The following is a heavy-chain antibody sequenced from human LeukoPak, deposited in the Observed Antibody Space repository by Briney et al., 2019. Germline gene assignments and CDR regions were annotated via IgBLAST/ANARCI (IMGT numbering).Heavy chain of an antibody. Sequence: GGSLRLSCAASGFTFSSCAMSWVRQAPGKGPVWVSRINTDGDSTVYADSVKGRFTISKDNAKNTLYLQMNSLRLEDTATYYCARTRGNAFDIWGQGTMVTVSS. V-gene: IGHV3-74*01. CDR1: GFTFSSCA. CDR3: ARTRGNAFDI. J-gene: IGHJ3*02. D-gene: IGHD3-16*01. CDR2: INTDGDST.